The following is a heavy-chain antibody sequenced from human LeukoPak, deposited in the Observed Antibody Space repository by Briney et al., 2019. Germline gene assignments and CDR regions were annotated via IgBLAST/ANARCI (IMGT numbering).Heavy chain of an antibody. D-gene: IGHD3-22*01. CDR2: FDPEDGET. J-gene: IGHJ4*02. CDR1: GYTLTELS. V-gene: IGHV1-24*01. Sequence: GASVKVSCKVSGYTLTELSMHWVRQAPGKGLEWMGGFDPEDGETIYAQKFQGRVTMTEDTSTDTAYMELSSLRSEDTAVYYCAATMSYRDSSGYFDYWGQGTLVTVSS. CDR3: AATMSYRDSSGYFDY.